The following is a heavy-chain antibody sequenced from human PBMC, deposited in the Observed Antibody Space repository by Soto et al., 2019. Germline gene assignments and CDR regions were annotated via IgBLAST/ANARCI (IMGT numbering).Heavy chain of an antibody. D-gene: IGHD3-10*01. CDR2: ISGSGGST. J-gene: IGHJ4*02. CDR1: GFTFSSYA. Sequence: EVQLLESGGGLVQPGGSLRLSCAASGFTFSSYAMSWVRQAPGKGLEWVSAISGSGGSTYYADSVKGRFTISRDNSKNTLYLQMNSLRAEDTAVYYCAKGRSRMVRGVYQVDYWGQGTLVTVSS. V-gene: IGHV3-23*01. CDR3: AKGRSRMVRGVYQVDY.